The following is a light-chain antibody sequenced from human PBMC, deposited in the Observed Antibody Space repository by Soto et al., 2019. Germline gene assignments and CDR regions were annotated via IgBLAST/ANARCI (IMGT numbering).Light chain of an antibody. Sequence: AIRMTQSPSSFSASTGDRVTITCRASQGISSYLAWYQQKPGKAPKLLIYAASTLQSGVPSRFSGSGSGTDFTLTSSCLQSEYFETYFCQQYYSYPPWTFGQGTKVEIK. CDR2: AAS. V-gene: IGKV1-8*01. J-gene: IGKJ1*01. CDR3: QQYYSYPPWT. CDR1: QGISSY.